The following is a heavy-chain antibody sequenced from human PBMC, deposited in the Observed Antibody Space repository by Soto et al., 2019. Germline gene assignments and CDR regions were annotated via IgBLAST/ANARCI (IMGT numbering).Heavy chain of an antibody. V-gene: IGHV3-23*01. D-gene: IGHD6-19*01. CDR2: ISGSGYGT. J-gene: IGHJ4*02. CDR3: AKGRSSGWYYFDY. CDR1: GFTFNSND. Sequence: PGGSLRLSCAVSGFTFNSNDMTWVRQAPGKGLKWVSTISGSGYGTYYADSVKGRFTISRDNSKNTLYLQMNSLRAEDTAVYYCAKGRSSGWYYFDYWGQGTLVTVSS.